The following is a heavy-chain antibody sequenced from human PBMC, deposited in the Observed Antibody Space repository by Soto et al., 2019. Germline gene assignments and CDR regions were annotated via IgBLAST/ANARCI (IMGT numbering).Heavy chain of an antibody. D-gene: IGHD1-26*01. J-gene: IGHJ4*02. CDR1: GFIFSSYW. Sequence: EVQLVESGGGLAQPGGSLRLSCAASGFIFSSYWMHWVRQAPGKGLVWVSRINSDGSRTSYADSVKGRFTISRDNAKNPLNLQMTSLRAEDTAVYYCARVSVGAYYFDYWGQGILVTVSS. CDR2: INSDGSRT. V-gene: IGHV3-74*01. CDR3: ARVSVGAYYFDY.